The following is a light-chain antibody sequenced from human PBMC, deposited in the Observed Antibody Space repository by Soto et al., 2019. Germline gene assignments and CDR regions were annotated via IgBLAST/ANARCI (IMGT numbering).Light chain of an antibody. Sequence: DIQMTQSPSSLSASVGDRVTITCRASQSISSYLNLYQQKPGKAPKLLIYAASSLQSGVPSRFSGSGSGTDFTLTISSLQPEDFATYYCQQSYSTPQTFGQGTKVHIK. CDR3: QQSYSTPQT. J-gene: IGKJ1*01. CDR1: QSISSY. V-gene: IGKV1-39*01. CDR2: AAS.